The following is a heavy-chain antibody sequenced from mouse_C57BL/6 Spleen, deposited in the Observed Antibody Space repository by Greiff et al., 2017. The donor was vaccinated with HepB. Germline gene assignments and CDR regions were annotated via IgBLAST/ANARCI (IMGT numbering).Heavy chain of an antibody. CDR3: ARPLTGTRDWYFDV. V-gene: IGHV1-59*01. D-gene: IGHD4-1*01. J-gene: IGHJ1*03. CDR1: GYTFTSYW. CDR2: IDPSDSYT. Sequence: QVQLQQPGAELVRPGTSVKLSCKASGYTFTSYWMHWVKQRPGQGLEWIGVIDPSDSYTNYNQKFKGKATLTVDTSSSTAYMQLSSLTSEDSAVYYCARPLTGTRDWYFDVWGTGTTVTVSS.